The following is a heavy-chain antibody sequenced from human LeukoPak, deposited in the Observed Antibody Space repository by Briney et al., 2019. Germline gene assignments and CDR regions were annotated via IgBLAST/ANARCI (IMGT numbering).Heavy chain of an antibody. CDR3: ARDLYSGSYYDKNLGDY. Sequence: PGGSLRLSCAASGFTFSSYSMNWVRQAPGKGLEWVPSISSSSSYIYYADSVKGRFTISRDNAKNSLYLQMNSLRAEDTAVYYCARDLYSGSYYDKNLGDYWGQGTLVTVSS. D-gene: IGHD1-26*01. V-gene: IGHV3-21*01. CDR2: ISSSSSYI. CDR1: GFTFSSYS. J-gene: IGHJ4*02.